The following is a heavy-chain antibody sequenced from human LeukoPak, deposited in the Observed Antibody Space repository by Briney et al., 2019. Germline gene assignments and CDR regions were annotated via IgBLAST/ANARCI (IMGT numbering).Heavy chain of an antibody. CDR1: GFTFSSYA. D-gene: IGHD1-26*01. V-gene: IGHV3-23*01. Sequence: GGSLRLSCAASGFTFSSYAMSWVRQAPGKGLEWVSAISGSGGSTYYADSVKGRFTISRDNSKNTLYLQMNSLRAEDTAVYYCARGSGSYRYYYYGMDVWGQGTTVTVSS. J-gene: IGHJ6*02. CDR2: ISGSGGST. CDR3: ARGSGSYRYYYYGMDV.